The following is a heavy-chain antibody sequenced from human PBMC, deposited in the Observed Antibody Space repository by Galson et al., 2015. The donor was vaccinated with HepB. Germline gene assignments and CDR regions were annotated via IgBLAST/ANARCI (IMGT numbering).Heavy chain of an antibody. CDR1: GYTLTELS. CDR2: FDPEDGET. CDR3: ATDGPRGGYCSGGSCYGEGY. J-gene: IGHJ4*02. D-gene: IGHD2-15*01. Sequence: SVKVSCKVSGYTLTELSMHWVRQAPGKGLEWMGGFDPEDGETIYAQKFQGRVTMTEDTSTDTAYMELSSLRSEDTAVYYCATDGPRGGYCSGGSCYGEGYWGQGTLVTVSS. V-gene: IGHV1-24*01.